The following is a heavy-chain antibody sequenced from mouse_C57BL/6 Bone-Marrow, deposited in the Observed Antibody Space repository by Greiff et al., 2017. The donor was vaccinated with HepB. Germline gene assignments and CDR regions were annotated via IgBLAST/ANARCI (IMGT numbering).Heavy chain of an antibody. CDR3: AREDYYGSIKGY. CDR2: IYPGSGST. V-gene: IGHV1-55*01. Sequence: VQLQQPGAELVKPGASVKMSCKASGYTFTSYWITWVKQRPGQGLEWIGDIYPGSGSTNYNEKFKSKATLTVDTSSSTAYMQLSSLTSEDSAVYYCAREDYYGSIKGYWGQGTTLTVSS. CDR1: GYTFTSYW. J-gene: IGHJ2*01. D-gene: IGHD1-1*01.